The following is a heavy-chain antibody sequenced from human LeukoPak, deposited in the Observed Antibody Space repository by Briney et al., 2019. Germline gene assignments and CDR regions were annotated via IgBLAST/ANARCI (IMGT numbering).Heavy chain of an antibody. CDR1: GFTFSSYE. CDR2: ISSSGSTI. J-gene: IGHJ4*02. D-gene: IGHD4-17*01. Sequence: GGSLRLSCAASGFTFSSYEMNWVRQAPGKGLEWVSYISSSGSTIYYADSVKGRFTISRDNAKNSLYLQMNSLRAEDTAVYYCARTRTTVTYYFDYWGQGTLVTVSS. CDR3: ARTRTTVTYYFDY. V-gene: IGHV3-48*03.